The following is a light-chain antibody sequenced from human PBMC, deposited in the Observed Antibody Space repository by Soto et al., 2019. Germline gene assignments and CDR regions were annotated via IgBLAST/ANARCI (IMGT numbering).Light chain of an antibody. J-gene: IGKJ4*01. V-gene: IGKV3-15*01. CDR1: QSASSN. CDR3: QQYNKWPLT. CDR2: AAS. Sequence: EIVMTQSPATLSVSPGERATLSCRASQSASSNLSCYQQKHGQAPWLLFFAASTSATGIPARLIGSGSGREFTLTISSLQSEDFAVYYCQQYNKWPLTFGGGTKVEIK.